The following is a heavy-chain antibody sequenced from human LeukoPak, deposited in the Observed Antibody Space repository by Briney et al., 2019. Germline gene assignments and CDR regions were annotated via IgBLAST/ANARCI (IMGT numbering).Heavy chain of an antibody. CDR3: ARTIAAAGTYYFDY. D-gene: IGHD6-13*01. V-gene: IGHV4-34*01. CDR2: INHSGST. J-gene: IGHJ4*02. CDR1: GGSLSGYY. Sequence: PSETLSLTCAVYGGSLSGYYWSWIRQPPGKGLEWIGEINHSGSTNYNPSLKSRVTISVDTSKNQFSLKLSSVTAADTAVYYCARTIAAAGTYYFDYWGQGTLVTVSS.